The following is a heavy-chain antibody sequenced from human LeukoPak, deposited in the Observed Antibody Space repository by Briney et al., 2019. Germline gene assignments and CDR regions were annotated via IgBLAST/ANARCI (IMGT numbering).Heavy chain of an antibody. D-gene: IGHD6-13*01. J-gene: IGHJ4*02. Sequence: ASVKVSCKASGYTFTSYDINWVRQATGQGLEWMGWMSPNSGNTGYAQKFQGRVTMTRNTSISTAYMELSSLRSEDTAVYYCAITSYSSSWHEPLDYWGQGTLVTVSS. CDR3: AITSYSSSWHEPLDY. CDR1: GYTFTSYD. CDR2: MSPNSGNT. V-gene: IGHV1-8*01.